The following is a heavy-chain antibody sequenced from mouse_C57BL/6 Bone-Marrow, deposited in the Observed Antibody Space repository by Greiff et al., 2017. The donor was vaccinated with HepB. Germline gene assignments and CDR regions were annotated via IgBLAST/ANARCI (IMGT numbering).Heavy chain of an antibody. D-gene: IGHD4-1*01. CDR1: GYTFTSYW. CDR2: IHPNSGST. CDR3: AELGNYAMDY. Sequence: QVQLQQPGAELVKPGASVKLSCKASGYTFTSYWMHWVKQRPGQGLEWIGMIHPNSGSTNYNEKFKSKATLTVDKSSSTAYMQLSSLTSEDSAVYDCAELGNYAMDYWGQGTSVTVSS. J-gene: IGHJ4*01. V-gene: IGHV1-64*01.